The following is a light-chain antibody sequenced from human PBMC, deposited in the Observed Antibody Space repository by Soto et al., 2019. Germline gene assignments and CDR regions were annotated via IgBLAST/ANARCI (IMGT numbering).Light chain of an antibody. CDR2: EVS. V-gene: IGLV2-8*01. J-gene: IGLJ1*01. CDR3: SSYAGRNNFV. Sequence: QSLLTQPPSASGSPGQSVTISCTGTGSDVGGYNYVSWYQQHPGKAPKLMIYEVSKRPSGVPDRFSGSKSGNTASLTVSGLLAEDEADYYCSSYAGRNNFVFGTGTKVTVL. CDR1: GSDVGGYNY.